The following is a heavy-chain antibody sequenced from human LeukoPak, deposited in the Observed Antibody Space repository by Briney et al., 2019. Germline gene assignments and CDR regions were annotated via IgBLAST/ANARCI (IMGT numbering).Heavy chain of an antibody. CDR1: GFTFSSYA. CDR2: ISGSGGST. J-gene: IGHJ4*02. CDR3: ARASRSSSRGYYFDY. D-gene: IGHD6-6*01. V-gene: IGHV3-23*01. Sequence: GGSLRLSCAASGFTFSSYAMSWVRQAPGKGLEWVSAISGSGGSTYYADSVKGRFTISRDNSKNTLYLQMNSLRAEDTAVYYCARASRSSSRGYYFDYWGQGTLVTVSS.